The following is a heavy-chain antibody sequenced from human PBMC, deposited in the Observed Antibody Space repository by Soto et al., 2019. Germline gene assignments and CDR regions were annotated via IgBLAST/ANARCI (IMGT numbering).Heavy chain of an antibody. Sequence: SETLSLTCTVSGGSISSYYWSWIRQPPGKGLEWIWYIYYSGSTNYNPSLKSRVTISVDTSKNQFSLKLSSVTAADTAVYYCARRWGRTFDYWGQGTLVTVSS. D-gene: IGHD7-27*01. J-gene: IGHJ4*02. CDR1: GGSISSYY. CDR2: IYYSGST. V-gene: IGHV4-59*08. CDR3: ARRWGRTFDY.